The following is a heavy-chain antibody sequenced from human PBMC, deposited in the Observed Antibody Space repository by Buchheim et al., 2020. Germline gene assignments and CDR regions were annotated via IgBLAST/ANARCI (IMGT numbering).Heavy chain of an antibody. CDR3: AHSSYYYDSSGLWNPNY. CDR2: IYWDDDK. J-gene: IGHJ4*02. D-gene: IGHD3-22*01. CDR1: GFSLSTSGVG. V-gene: IGHV2-5*02. Sequence: QITLKESGPTLVKPTQTLTLTCTFSGFSLSTSGVGVGWIRQPPGKALEWLALIYWDDDKRYSPSLKRRPTITKDTSKNQVVLTMTNMDPVDTATYYCAHSSYYYDSSGLWNPNYCGQRTL.